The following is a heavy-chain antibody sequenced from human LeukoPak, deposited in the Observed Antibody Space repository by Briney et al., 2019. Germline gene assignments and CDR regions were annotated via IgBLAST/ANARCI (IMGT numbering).Heavy chain of an antibody. D-gene: IGHD4-17*01. J-gene: IGHJ4*02. CDR3: AKGLGDFDDFRLGY. CDR1: VFTFSTYG. Sequence: GGSLRLSCAASVFTFSTYGFHWVRQAPGKGLEWVAFIPSDGSDNYYANSVKGRFTISRDNSKNTLYLQMNSLRSEDTAVYYCAKGLGDFDDFRLGYWGQGTLVTVSS. CDR2: IPSDGSDN. V-gene: IGHV3-30*02.